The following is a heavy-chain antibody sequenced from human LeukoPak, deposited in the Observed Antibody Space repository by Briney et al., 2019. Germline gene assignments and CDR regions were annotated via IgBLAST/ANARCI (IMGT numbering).Heavy chain of an antibody. CDR1: GFTFDDYA. CDR3: AKTSTSYCAGDCLPGYFDL. J-gene: IGHJ2*01. D-gene: IGHD2-21*02. CDR2: IYWNSGSI. V-gene: IGHV3-9*03. Sequence: GGSLRLSCAGPGFTFDDYAMHWARQAPGKGLEWVSGIYWNSGSIRYAASVKGRFTISRDNAKNSLYLQMNSLRAEDMALYYCAKTSTSYCAGDCLPGYFDLWGRGTLVTVSS.